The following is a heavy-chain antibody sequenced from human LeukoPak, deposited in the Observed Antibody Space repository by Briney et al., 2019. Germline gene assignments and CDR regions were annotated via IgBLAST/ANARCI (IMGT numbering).Heavy chain of an antibody. V-gene: IGHV3-48*01. CDR2: ISSNSDTI. CDR3: AMSFDF. Sequence: AGGSLRLSCAASAFAFSSYSMNWVRQAPGKGLEWVSYISSNSDTIYYADSVKGRFTISRDNGKNSLYLQMNSLRAEDTAVYYCAMSFDFWGRGTLVTVSS. CDR1: AFAFSSYS. J-gene: IGHJ2*01.